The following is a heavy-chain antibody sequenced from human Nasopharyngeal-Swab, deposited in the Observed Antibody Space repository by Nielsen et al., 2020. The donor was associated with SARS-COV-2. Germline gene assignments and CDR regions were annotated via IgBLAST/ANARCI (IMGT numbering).Heavy chain of an antibody. CDR1: GFPFSSYW. CDR2: IKQDGSEK. V-gene: IGHV3-7*01. D-gene: IGHD3-10*01. Sequence: ESLKISCAASGFPFSSYWMSWVRQAPGKGLEWVANIKQDGSEKYYVDSVKGRFTISRDNAKNSLYLQMNSLRAEDTAVYYCARDRYYYGSGSLDYWGQGTLVTVSS. J-gene: IGHJ4*02. CDR3: ARDRYYYGSGSLDY.